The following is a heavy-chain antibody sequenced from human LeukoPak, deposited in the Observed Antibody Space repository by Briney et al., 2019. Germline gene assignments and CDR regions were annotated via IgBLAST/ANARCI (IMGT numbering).Heavy chain of an antibody. CDR2: ISRSSTYI. D-gene: IGHD1-7*01. V-gene: IGHV3-21*01. CDR1: GFTFSSYS. J-gene: IGHJ4*02. Sequence: GGSLRLSCAASGFTFSSYSMNWVRQAPGKGLEWVSSISRSSTYIYYADSVKGRFTISRDNAQTSLYLQMNSLRVDDTAVYYCARVSVELRSRSRYFDIWGQGTLVTVSA. CDR3: ARVSVELRSRSRYFDI.